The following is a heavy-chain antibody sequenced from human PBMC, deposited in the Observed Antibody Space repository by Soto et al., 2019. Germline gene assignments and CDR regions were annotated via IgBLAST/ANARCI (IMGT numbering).Heavy chain of an antibody. CDR2: INHSGST. CDR1: GGSFSGYY. D-gene: IGHD3-3*01. Sequence: QVQLQQWGAGLLKPSETLSLTCAVYGGSFSGYYWSWIRQPPGKGLEWIGEINHSGSTNYNPSLKSRVTISVDTSKNQFSLKLSSVTAADTAVYYCARGEWSINWFDPWGQGTLVTVSS. CDR3: ARGEWSINWFDP. V-gene: IGHV4-34*01. J-gene: IGHJ5*02.